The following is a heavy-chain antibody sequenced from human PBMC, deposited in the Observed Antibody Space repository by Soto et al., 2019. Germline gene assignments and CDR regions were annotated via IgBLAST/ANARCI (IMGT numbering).Heavy chain of an antibody. D-gene: IGHD3-3*01. CDR2: ISAYNGNT. CDR3: ARDPTIFGVVQNYGMDV. V-gene: IGHV1-18*01. CDR1: GYTFTSYA. J-gene: IGHJ6*02. Sequence: GASVKVSCKASGYTFTSYAMNWVRQAPGQGLEWMGWISAYNGNTNYAQKLQGRVTMTTDTSTSTAYMELRSLRSDDTAVYYCARDPTIFGVVQNYGMDVWGQGTTVTVSS.